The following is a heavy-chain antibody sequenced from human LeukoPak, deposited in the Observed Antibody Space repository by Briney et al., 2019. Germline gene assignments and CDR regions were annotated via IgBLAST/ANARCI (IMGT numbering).Heavy chain of an antibody. CDR1: GGSISSSSYY. Sequence: PSETLSLTCTVSGGSISSSSYYWGWIRQPPGKGLEWIGSIYYSGSTYYNPPLKSRVTISVDTSKNQFSLKLSSVTAADTAVYYCARDVVAAPGTWDYWGQGTLVTVSS. J-gene: IGHJ4*02. CDR3: ARDVVAAPGTWDY. CDR2: IYYSGST. V-gene: IGHV4-39*07. D-gene: IGHD6-13*01.